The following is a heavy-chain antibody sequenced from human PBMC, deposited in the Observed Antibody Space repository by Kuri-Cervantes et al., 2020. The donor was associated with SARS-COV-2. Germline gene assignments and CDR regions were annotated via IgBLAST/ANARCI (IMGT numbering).Heavy chain of an antibody. CDR1: GFTVSSNY. J-gene: IGHJ6*02. Sequence: GGSLRLSCAASGFTVSSNYMSWVRQAPGKGLEWVSVIYSGGSTYYADSVKGRFTISRDNSKNSLYLQMNSLRTEDTAFYYCVKGVHFYYYGMDVWGQGTPVTVSS. V-gene: IGHV3-53*05. CDR3: VKGVHFYYYGMDV. CDR2: IYSGGST.